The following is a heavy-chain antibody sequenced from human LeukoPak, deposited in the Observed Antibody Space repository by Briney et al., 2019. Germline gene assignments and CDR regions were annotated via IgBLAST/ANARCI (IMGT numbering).Heavy chain of an antibody. J-gene: IGHJ6*02. Sequence: ASVKVSCKASGYTFTSYYMHWVRQAPGQGLEWMGIINPSGGSTSYAQKFQGRVTMTRDTSTSTVYMELSSLRSEDTAVYYCARHQKYTAMISGYYAMDVWGQGTTVTVSS. D-gene: IGHD5-18*01. V-gene: IGHV1-46*01. CDR3: ARHQKYTAMISGYYAMDV. CDR2: INPSGGST. CDR1: GYTFTSYY.